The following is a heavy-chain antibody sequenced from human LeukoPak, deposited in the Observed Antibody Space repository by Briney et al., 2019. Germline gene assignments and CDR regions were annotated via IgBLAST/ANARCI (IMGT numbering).Heavy chain of an antibody. Sequence: GGSLRLSCAASGFTFSNAWMSWVRQAPGKGLEWVSAISGSGGSTYYADSVKGRFTISRDNSKNTLYLQMNSLRAEDTAVYYCAKDPCDYYDSSGYYYEPYFDYWGQGTLVTVSS. D-gene: IGHD3-22*01. V-gene: IGHV3-23*01. CDR1: GFTFSNAW. CDR2: ISGSGGST. CDR3: AKDPCDYYDSSGYYYEPYFDY. J-gene: IGHJ4*02.